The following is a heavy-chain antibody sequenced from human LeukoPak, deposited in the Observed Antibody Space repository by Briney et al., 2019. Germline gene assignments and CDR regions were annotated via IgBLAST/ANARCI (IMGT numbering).Heavy chain of an antibody. D-gene: IGHD2/OR15-2a*01. V-gene: IGHV3-23*01. CDR2: ISGTGGST. CDR3: AKVVAGNIDYYFDY. Sequence: PGGSLRLSCAASGFTVSGNYVSWVRQAPGKGLEWVAGISGTGGSTHYADSVKGRFTISRDNSKNTVYLQMRNLRVEHTAVYYCAKVVAGNIDYYFDYWGQGILVAVSS. J-gene: IGHJ4*02. CDR1: GFTVSGNY.